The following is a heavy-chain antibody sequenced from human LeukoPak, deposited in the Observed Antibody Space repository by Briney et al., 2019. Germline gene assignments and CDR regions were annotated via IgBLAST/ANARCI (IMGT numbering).Heavy chain of an antibody. V-gene: IGHV4-59*01. J-gene: IGHJ4*02. CDR1: GGSISSYY. CDR3: ARGGDTSMAPTLAFDY. D-gene: IGHD5-18*01. Sequence: TSETLSLTCTVSGGSISSYYWNWIRQPPGKGLEWIGYIYYTGSTNYNPSLKSRVSISLDPSKNPFSLNLSSVTAADTAVYFCARGGDTSMAPTLAFDYWGQGTLVSVSS. CDR2: IYYTGST.